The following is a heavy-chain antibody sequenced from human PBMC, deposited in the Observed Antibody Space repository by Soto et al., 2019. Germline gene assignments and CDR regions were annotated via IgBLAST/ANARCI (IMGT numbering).Heavy chain of an antibody. Sequence: ASVKVSCKASGYTFTSYAVHWVRRAPGERLEWMGWINAGNGNTRYSQKFQGRVTITRDTPARTVYMELSSLRSEDTAVYYCARGHLSVVPVASWFYYMDVWGKGTTVTVSS. D-gene: IGHD2-2*01. CDR3: ARGHLSVVPVASWFYYMDV. J-gene: IGHJ6*03. V-gene: IGHV1-3*01. CDR1: GYTFTSYA. CDR2: INAGNGNT.